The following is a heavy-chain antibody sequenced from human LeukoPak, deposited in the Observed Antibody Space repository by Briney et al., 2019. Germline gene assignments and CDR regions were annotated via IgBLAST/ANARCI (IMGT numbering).Heavy chain of an antibody. CDR2: INHSGST. D-gene: IGHD5-24*01. V-gene: IGHV4-34*01. J-gene: IGHJ4*02. CDR3: AIEIWLVHTTPGFDY. Sequence: SETLSLTCAVYGGSFSGYYWSWIRQPPGKGLEWIGEINHSGSTNYNPSLQSRVTISVDTSKNQFSLKLSSVTVADTAVYYCAIEIWLVHTTPGFDYWGQEPRVPGS. CDR1: GGSFSGYY.